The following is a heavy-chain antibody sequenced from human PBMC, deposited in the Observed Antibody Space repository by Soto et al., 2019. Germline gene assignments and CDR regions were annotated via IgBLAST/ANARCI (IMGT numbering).Heavy chain of an antibody. CDR3: ARDICSGGFCLDC. V-gene: IGHV3-33*01. Sequence: QVQLVESGGGVVQPGRSLILSCAASGFTFSSYGMHWVRQAPGKGLEWVAVIWYDESRRYYADSVKGRFTISRDTSQSTLYLQMNSLRAEDTAVYYCARDICSGGFCLDCWGQGTLVIVSS. CDR2: IWYDESRR. CDR1: GFTFSSYG. D-gene: IGHD2-15*01. J-gene: IGHJ4*02.